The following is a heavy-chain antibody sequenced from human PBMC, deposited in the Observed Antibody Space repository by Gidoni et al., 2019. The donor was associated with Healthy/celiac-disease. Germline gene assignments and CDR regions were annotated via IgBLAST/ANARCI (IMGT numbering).Heavy chain of an antibody. D-gene: IGHD3-10*01. V-gene: IGHV1-69*01. J-gene: IGHJ6*02. CDR2: IIHIFGTA. CDR3: ARDRWPLRTVKNYYYGMDV. Sequence: QVQLLQSGAAVEKPGSSVKVSCTASGGTFTRYALSWVRQAPGQGREWMGGIIHIFGTANYAQKFQGRVTITADESTSTAYMELSSLRSEDTAVYYCARDRWPLRTVKNYYYGMDVWGQGTTVTVSS. CDR1: GGTFTRYA.